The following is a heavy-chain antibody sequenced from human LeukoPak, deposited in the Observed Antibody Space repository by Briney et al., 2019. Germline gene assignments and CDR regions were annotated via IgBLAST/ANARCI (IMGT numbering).Heavy chain of an antibody. Sequence: GASVKVSCKASGYTFTSYGISWVRQAPGQGLEWMGIINPSGGSTSYAQKFQGRVTMTRDTSTSTVYMELSSLRSEDTAVYYCARDPQGFYCSSTSCYNWFDPWGQGTLVTVSS. CDR3: ARDPQGFYCSSTSCYNWFDP. J-gene: IGHJ5*02. D-gene: IGHD2-2*01. CDR2: INPSGGST. CDR1: GYTFTSYG. V-gene: IGHV1-46*01.